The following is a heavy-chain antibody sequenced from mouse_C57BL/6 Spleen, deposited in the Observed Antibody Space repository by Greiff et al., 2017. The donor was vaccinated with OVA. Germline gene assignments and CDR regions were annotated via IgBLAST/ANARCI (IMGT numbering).Heavy chain of an antibody. CDR3: ARQGAYGYDDYAMDY. J-gene: IGHJ4*01. Sequence: QVQLQQSGPELVKPGASVKISCKASGYAFSSSWMNWVKQRPGKGLEWIGRIYPGDGDTNYNGKFKGKATLTADKSSSTAYMQLSSLTSEDSAVYCGARQGAYGYDDYAMDYWGQGTSVTVSS. D-gene: IGHD2-2*01. CDR1: GYAFSSSW. CDR2: IYPGDGDT. V-gene: IGHV1-82*01.